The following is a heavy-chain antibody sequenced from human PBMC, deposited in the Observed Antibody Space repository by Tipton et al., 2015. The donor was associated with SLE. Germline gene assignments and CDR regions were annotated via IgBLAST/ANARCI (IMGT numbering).Heavy chain of an antibody. Sequence: LRLSCTVSGGSISSHYWSWIRQPPGKGLEWIGYIYYSGSTNYNPSLKSRVTISVDTSKNQFSLKLSSVTAADTAVYYCARRNEYSSSEYWGQGTLVTVSS. CDR2: IYYSGST. J-gene: IGHJ4*02. CDR3: ARRNEYSSSEY. D-gene: IGHD6-6*01. V-gene: IGHV4-59*08. CDR1: GGSISSHY.